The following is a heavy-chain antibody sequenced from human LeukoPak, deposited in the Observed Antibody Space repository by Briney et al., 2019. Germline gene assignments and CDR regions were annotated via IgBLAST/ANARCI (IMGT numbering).Heavy chain of an antibody. CDR3: ARDVITIFGVVTSELDY. CDR1: GYTFTGYY. Sequence: ASVKVSCKASGYTFTGYYMHWVRQAPGQGLEWMGWINPNSGGTNYAQKFQGRVTMTRDTSISTAYMELSRLRSDDTAVYYCARDVITIFGVVTSELDYWGQGTLVTVSS. V-gene: IGHV1-2*02. D-gene: IGHD3-3*01. J-gene: IGHJ4*02. CDR2: INPNSGGT.